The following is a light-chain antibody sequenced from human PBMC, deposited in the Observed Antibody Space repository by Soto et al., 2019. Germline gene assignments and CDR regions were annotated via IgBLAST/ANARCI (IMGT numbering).Light chain of an antibody. Sequence: QSVLTQPPSVSAAPGQKVTISCSGSSSKIGNDYVSWYQHLPGTAPKLLIYDNDKRPSGIPDRFSGSKSGTSATLGITGLQTGDEADYYCGTWDSSLSAGVFGGGTKLTVL. CDR1: SSKIGNDY. CDR3: GTWDSSLSAGV. V-gene: IGLV1-51*01. CDR2: DND. J-gene: IGLJ2*01.